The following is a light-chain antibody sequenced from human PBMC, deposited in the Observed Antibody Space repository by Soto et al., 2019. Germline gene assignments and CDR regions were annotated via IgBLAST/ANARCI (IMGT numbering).Light chain of an antibody. Sequence: QSVLAEPRSVSGSPGQSVAISCTGTSSCVGGYNYVSWYQQHPGKAPKLMIYDVTKRPSGVPNRFSGSKSGNTASLPISGLQAEDEADYYCCSYAGSYTFVFGNGTKGTVL. CDR1: SSCVGGYNY. J-gene: IGLJ1*01. V-gene: IGLV2-11*01. CDR3: CSYAGSYTFV. CDR2: DVT.